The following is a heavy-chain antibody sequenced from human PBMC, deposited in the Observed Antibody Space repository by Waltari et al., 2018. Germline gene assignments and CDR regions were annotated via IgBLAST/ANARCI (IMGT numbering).Heavy chain of an antibody. CDR3: ARGGGILLDP. V-gene: IGHV3-7*01. Sequence: VQVVESGGGLVQPGGSLRLSCAASGFIFSKYWMSWVRQAPGKGLEWVANIREDGSEKYYVDSVKGRLIISRDNAKNSRYLQMNSLGVEDTAVYYCARGGGILLDPWGQGTLVTVSS. D-gene: IGHD3-16*01. CDR1: GFIFSKYW. J-gene: IGHJ5*02. CDR2: IREDGSEK.